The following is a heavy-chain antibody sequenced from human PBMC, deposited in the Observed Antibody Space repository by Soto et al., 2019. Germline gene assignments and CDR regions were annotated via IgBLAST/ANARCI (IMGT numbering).Heavy chain of an antibody. CDR1: GFTFSSYA. Sequence: GESLRLSCAASGFTFSSYAMSWVRQAPGKGLEWVSAVSGNGQGIYYADSVRGRFTISRDNSKNAVFLHMDSLRAEDTAVYYCAKDRDYPRDYFYYWGQGTLVTVSS. V-gene: IGHV3-23*01. J-gene: IGHJ4*02. D-gene: IGHD3-10*01. CDR3: AKDRDYPRDYFYY. CDR2: VSGNGQGI.